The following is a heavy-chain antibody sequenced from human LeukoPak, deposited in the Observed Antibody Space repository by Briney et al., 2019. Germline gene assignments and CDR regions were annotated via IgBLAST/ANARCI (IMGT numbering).Heavy chain of an antibody. CDR2: INPNSGGT. J-gene: IGHJ4*02. D-gene: IGHD3-22*01. V-gene: IGHV1-2*02. CDR3: ARTTYYYDRFDY. Sequence: ASVKVSCKASGYTFTGYYMHWVRQAPGQGLEWMGWINPNSGGTNYAQKFQGRVTMTRDTPISTAYMELSRLRSDDTAVYYCARTTYYYDRFDYWGQGTLVTVSS. CDR1: GYTFTGYY.